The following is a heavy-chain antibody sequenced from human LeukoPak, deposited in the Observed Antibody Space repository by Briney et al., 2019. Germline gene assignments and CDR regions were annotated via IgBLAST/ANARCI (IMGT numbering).Heavy chain of an antibody. J-gene: IGHJ4*02. CDR2: MSSDGSKK. D-gene: IGHD4-17*01. CDR1: GFTFSSHG. Sequence: GGSLRLSCAASGFTFSSHGMHWVRQTPGKGLEWVAVMSSDGSKKYYADSVKGRFTISRDNSKNTLYLQMNSLRAEDTAVYYCAKKFRGTTVISGDYFDYWGQGTLVTVSS. V-gene: IGHV3-30*18. CDR3: AKKFRGTTVISGDYFDY.